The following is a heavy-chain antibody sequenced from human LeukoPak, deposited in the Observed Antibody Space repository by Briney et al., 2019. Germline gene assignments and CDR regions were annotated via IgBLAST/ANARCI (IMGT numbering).Heavy chain of an antibody. CDR2: IYYSGST. J-gene: IGHJ2*01. V-gene: IGHV4-59*01. CDR1: GGSISSYY. D-gene: IGHD6-13*01. CDR3: ARVTPGSSSWYNFDL. Sequence: SETLSLTCTVSGGSISSYYWSWIRQPPGEGLEWIGYIYYSGSTNYNPSLKSRVAISVDTSRNQFSLKLSSVTAADTAVYYCARVTPGSSSWYNFDLWGRGTLVTVSS.